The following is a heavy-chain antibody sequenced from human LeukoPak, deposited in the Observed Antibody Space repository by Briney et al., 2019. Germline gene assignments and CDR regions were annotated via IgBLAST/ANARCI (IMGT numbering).Heavy chain of an antibody. Sequence: SVKVSCKASGYTFTNYGISWVRQAPGQGVEWRGWISSYYGNTNYAQRLQGRVTMTTDTSTSTAYMELRSLRSDDTAVYYCAQFQWELRGFDYWGQGTLVTVSS. CDR3: AQFQWELRGFDY. CDR1: GYTFTNYG. D-gene: IGHD1-26*01. J-gene: IGHJ4*02. V-gene: IGHV1-18*01. CDR2: ISSYYGNT.